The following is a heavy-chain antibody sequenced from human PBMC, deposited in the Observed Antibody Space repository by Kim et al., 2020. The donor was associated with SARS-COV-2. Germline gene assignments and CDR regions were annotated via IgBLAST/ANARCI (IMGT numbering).Heavy chain of an antibody. CDR1: GFTFSSHW. Sequence: GGSLRLSCAASGFTFSSHWMHWVRQAPGKGLMWVSRVNTDGGTTNYADSVKGRFSISRDNAKNTLYLQMNSLRAEDTAVYYCVRVQYGSTGFDYWGQGTLVTVSS. D-gene: IGHD1-1*01. J-gene: IGHJ4*02. CDR2: VNTDGGTT. CDR3: VRVQYGSTGFDY. V-gene: IGHV3-74*01.